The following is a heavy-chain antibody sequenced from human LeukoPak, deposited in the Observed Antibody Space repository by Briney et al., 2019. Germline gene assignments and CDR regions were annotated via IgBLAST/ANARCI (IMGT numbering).Heavy chain of an antibody. J-gene: IGHJ4*02. CDR1: GFTFSSYA. Sequence: GGSLRLSCAASGFTFSSYAMSWVRQAPVKGLEWVSAISGSGGSTYYADSVKGRFTISRDNSKNTLYLQMNSLRAEDTAVYYCAKDTGIAVAGTSNYWGQGTLVTVSS. D-gene: IGHD6-19*01. V-gene: IGHV3-23*01. CDR3: AKDTGIAVAGTSNY. CDR2: ISGSGGST.